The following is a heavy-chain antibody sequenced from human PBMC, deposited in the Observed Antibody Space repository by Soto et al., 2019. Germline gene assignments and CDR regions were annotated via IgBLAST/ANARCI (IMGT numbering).Heavy chain of an antibody. CDR3: EGSWT. CDR1: GFTLTIYA. D-gene: IGHD5-12*01. V-gene: IGHV3-23*01. J-gene: IGHJ3*01. Sequence: EVQLLVSGGGSAQPGGSLRLSCEVSGFTLTIYAMSWVRQTPGKGLEWVSQISASGDRTYYADSVKGRFTISKDFSKNTLFLQMNSLRGEDSAVYYCEGSWTWGQGTMVTVSS. CDR2: ISASGDRT.